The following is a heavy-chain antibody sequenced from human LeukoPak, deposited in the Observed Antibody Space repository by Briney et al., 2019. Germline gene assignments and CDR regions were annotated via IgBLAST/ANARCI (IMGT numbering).Heavy chain of an antibody. CDR2: ISYDGSNK. CDR3: AKVRGAVAGTSGFDY. V-gene: IGHV3-30*18. J-gene: IGHJ4*02. D-gene: IGHD6-19*01. Sequence: GGSLRLSCAASGFTFSSYGMHWVRQAPGKGLEWVAVISYDGSNKYYADSVKGRFTISRDNSKNTLYLQMSSLRAEDTAVYYCAKVRGAVAGTSGFDYWGQGTLVTVSS. CDR1: GFTFSSYG.